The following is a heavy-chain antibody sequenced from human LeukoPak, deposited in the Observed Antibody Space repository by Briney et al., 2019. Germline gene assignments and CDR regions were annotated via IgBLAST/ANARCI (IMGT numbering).Heavy chain of an antibody. D-gene: IGHD3-10*01. Sequence: ASVKVSCKASGYTFTSYGISWARQAPGQGLEWMGLISAYNGNTNYAQKLQGRVTMTRDTSTSTVYMELSSLRSEDTAVYYCAREEFGEPDYWGQGTLVTVSS. V-gene: IGHV1-18*01. CDR2: ISAYNGNT. J-gene: IGHJ4*02. CDR3: AREEFGEPDY. CDR1: GYTFTSYG.